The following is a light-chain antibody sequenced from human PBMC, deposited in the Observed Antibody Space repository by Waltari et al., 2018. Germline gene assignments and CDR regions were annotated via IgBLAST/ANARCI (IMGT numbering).Light chain of an antibody. J-gene: IGKJ3*01. CDR1: QSVAST. CDR2: GAS. V-gene: IGKV3-15*01. CDR3: QQYNDWPFT. Sequence: EIVMTQSPATLSVSPGDRATLSCRASQSVASTLAWYQQKPGQAPRLLIYGASNGATGMPARFSGSGSGTDFTLTISSLQSEDFAVYYCQQYNDWPFTFGPGTKVDFK.